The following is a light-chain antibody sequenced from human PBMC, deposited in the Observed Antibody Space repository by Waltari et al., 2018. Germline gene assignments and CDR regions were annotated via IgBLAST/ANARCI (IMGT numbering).Light chain of an antibody. CDR1: QSISSY. V-gene: IGKV1-39*01. Sequence: DIQMTQSPSSMSASVGDRVTISCRASQSISSYLNWYQQKPGKAPKLLTYAASSLQSWVPSRFSGSGSVTDFTLTISSLQPEDFATYYCQQSYSTPITFGQGTRLEIK. CDR3: QQSYSTPIT. J-gene: IGKJ5*01. CDR2: AAS.